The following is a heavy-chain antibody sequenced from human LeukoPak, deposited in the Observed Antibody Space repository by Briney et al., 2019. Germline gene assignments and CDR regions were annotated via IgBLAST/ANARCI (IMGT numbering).Heavy chain of an antibody. CDR3: ARESGTTGGFHFDL. V-gene: IGHV3-13*04. D-gene: IGHD3-3*01. Sequence: GGSLRLSCAASGFTFSSYDMHWVRQATGEGLEWVSAVGTAGYTFYPDSVKGRFTISRENAKNSFYLQMNSLRPGDTAVYYCARESGTTGGFHFDLWGQGALVTVSS. CDR1: GFTFSSYD. J-gene: IGHJ4*02. CDR2: VGTAGYT.